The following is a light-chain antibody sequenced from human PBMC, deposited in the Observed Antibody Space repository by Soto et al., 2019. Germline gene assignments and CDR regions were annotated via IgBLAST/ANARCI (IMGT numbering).Light chain of an antibody. CDR2: SDS. CDR1: QTISVY. Sequence: DIQMPQSPSSLSASVGDRVTITCRASQTISVYLNWYQQKTGRAPDVLIYSDSTRRSGVPYRFSGSGSGTDLTLTISSLQPEDFATYYCQKSYSTTWTCGQGTKVDIK. V-gene: IGKV1-39*01. J-gene: IGKJ1*01. CDR3: QKSYSTTWT.